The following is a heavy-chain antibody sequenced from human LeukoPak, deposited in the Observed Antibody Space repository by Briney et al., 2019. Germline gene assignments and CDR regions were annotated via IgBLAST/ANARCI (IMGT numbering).Heavy chain of an antibody. J-gene: IGHJ3*02. CDR2: ISSSGSTI. CDR1: GFTFSDYY. V-gene: IGHV3-11*01. Sequence: GGSLRLSCAASGFTFSDYYMSWIRQAPGKGLEWVSYISSSGSTIYYADSVKGRFTISRDNAKNSLYLQMNSLRAEDTAVYYFARDGDRAARSAFDIWGQGTMVTVSS. D-gene: IGHD6-6*01. CDR3: ARDGDRAARSAFDI.